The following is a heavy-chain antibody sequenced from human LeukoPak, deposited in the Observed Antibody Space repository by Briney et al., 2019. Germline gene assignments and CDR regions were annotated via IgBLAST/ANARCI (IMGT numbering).Heavy chain of an antibody. CDR1: GFTFDDYG. Sequence: PGGSLRLFCAASGFTFDDYGMSGVPQARGKGLECVSGINWNGGSTGYADSVKGRFTISRDNAKNSLYLQMNSLTAEDTALYYCARDGPAARYFDYWGQGTLVTVSS. CDR3: ARDGPAARYFDY. D-gene: IGHD6-13*01. CDR2: INWNGGST. J-gene: IGHJ4*02. V-gene: IGHV3-20*04.